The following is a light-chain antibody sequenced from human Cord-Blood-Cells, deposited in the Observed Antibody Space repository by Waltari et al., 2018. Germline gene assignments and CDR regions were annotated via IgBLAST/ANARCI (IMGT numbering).Light chain of an antibody. V-gene: IGLV2-14*01. CDR2: DVS. CDR3: SSYTSSSTWV. Sequence: QSALTQPASVSGSPGQSITIPCTGTSSDVGGYNNVSWYQQHPGKAPKLMIYDVSNRPSGVSYRFSGSKSGNTASLTISGLQAEDEADYYCSSYTSSSTWVFGGGTKLTVL. CDR1: SSDVGGYNN. J-gene: IGLJ2*01.